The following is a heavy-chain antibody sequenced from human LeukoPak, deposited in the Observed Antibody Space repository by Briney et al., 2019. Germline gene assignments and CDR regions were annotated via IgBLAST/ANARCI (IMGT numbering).Heavy chain of an antibody. D-gene: IGHD3-3*01. CDR3: ARDQTAYYDFWSGYFWYFDY. V-gene: IGHV1-18*01. CDR2: ISAYNGNT. CDR1: GYTFTSYG. Sequence: ASVKVSCKASGYTFTSYGISWVRQAPGQGLEWMGWISAYNGNTNYAQKLQGRVTMTTDTSTSTAYMELRSLRSDDTAVYYCARDQTAYYDFWSGYFWYFDYWGQGTLVTVSS. J-gene: IGHJ4*02.